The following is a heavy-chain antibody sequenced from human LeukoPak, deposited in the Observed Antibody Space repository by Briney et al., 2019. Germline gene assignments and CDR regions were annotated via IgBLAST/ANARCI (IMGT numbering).Heavy chain of an antibody. Sequence: ASVKVSCKASGYTFTGYYIHWVRHWVRQAPGQGLEWMGWINPNNGGTNYAQKFLGRVTMTRDTSISTAYMELSRLRSDDTAVYYCARVVVPAAHDYWGQGTLVTVSS. V-gene: IGHV1-2*02. D-gene: IGHD2-2*01. CDR1: GYTFTGYY. CDR2: INPNNGGT. J-gene: IGHJ4*02. CDR3: ARVVVPAAHDY.